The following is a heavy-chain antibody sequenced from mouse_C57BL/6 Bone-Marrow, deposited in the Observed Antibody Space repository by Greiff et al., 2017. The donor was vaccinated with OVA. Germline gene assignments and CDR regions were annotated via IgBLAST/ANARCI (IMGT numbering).Heavy chain of an antibody. Sequence: EVQLQESGGGLVKPGGSLKLSCAASGFTFSDYGMHWVRQAPEKGLEWVAYISSGSSTIYYADTVKGRFTISRDNAKNTLFLQMTSLRSEDTAMYYCARSSAGDAMDYWGQGTSGTVSS. CDR2: ISSGSSTI. CDR1: GFTFSDYG. CDR3: ARSSAGDAMDY. D-gene: IGHD4-1*01. J-gene: IGHJ4*01. V-gene: IGHV5-17*01.